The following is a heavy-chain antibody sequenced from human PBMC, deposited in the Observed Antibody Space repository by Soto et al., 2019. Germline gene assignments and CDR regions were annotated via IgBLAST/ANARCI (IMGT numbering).Heavy chain of an antibody. Sequence: GGFLRLSCAASGFTFSNAWMNWVRQAPGKGLEWVGRIKSKTDGGTTDYAAPVKGRFTISRDDSKNTLYLQMNSLKTEDTAVYYCTTDWVPVTIFDYFDYWGQGTLVTVSS. CDR1: GFTFSNAW. D-gene: IGHD3-3*01. CDR2: IKSKTDGGTT. V-gene: IGHV3-15*07. J-gene: IGHJ4*02. CDR3: TTDWVPVTIFDYFDY.